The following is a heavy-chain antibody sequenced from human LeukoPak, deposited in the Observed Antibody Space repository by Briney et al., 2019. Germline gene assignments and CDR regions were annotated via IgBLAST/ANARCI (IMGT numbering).Heavy chain of an antibody. J-gene: IGHJ4*02. Sequence: SETLSLTCAVYGGSFSGYYWSWIRQPPGKGLEWIGEINHSGSTNYNPSLKSRVTISVDTSKNQFSVKLSSVTAADTAVYYCASLRRRPWDYWGQGTLVTVSS. CDR1: GGSFSGYY. CDR2: INHSGST. V-gene: IGHV4-34*01. CDR3: ASLRRRPWDY.